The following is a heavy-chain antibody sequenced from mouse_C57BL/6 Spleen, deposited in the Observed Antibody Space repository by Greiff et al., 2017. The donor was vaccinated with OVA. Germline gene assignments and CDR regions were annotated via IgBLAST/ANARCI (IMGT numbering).Heavy chain of an antibody. D-gene: IGHD2-5*01. CDR3: ARGSNYGYAMDY. CDR1: GFTFSSYT. V-gene: IGHV5-9*01. CDR2: ISGGGGNT. J-gene: IGHJ4*01. Sequence: EVKLVESGGGLVKPGGSLKLSCAASGFTFSSYTMSWVRQTPEKRLEWVATISGGGGNTYYPDSVKGRFTISRDNAKNTLYLQMSILRSEDTALYYCARGSNYGYAMDYWGQGTSVTVSS.